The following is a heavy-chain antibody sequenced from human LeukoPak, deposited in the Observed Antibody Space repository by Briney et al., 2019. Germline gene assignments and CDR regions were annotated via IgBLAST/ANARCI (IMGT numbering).Heavy chain of an antibody. D-gene: IGHD3-10*01. CDR1: GFTFSSYA. J-gene: IGHJ3*02. CDR2: ISYDGSNK. Sequence: LGGSLRLSCAASGFTFSSYAMHWVRQAPGKGLEWVAVISYDGSNKYYADSVKGRFTISRDNSKNTLYLQMNSLRAEDTAVYYCAREFPGRRAFDIWGQGTMVTVSS. CDR3: AREFPGRRAFDI. V-gene: IGHV3-30-3*01.